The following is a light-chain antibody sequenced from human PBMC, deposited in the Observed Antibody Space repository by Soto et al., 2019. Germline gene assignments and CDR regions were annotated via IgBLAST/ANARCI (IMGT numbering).Light chain of an antibody. CDR2: DAS. Sequence: EIVLTQSPATLSLSPGERATLSCRASQSVSSYLAWYQQKPGQAPRLLIYDASNRATGIPARFSGSGSGIDFTLTISSLEPEDFAVYYCQQRGNWPVTFGGGTKVDIK. CDR3: QQRGNWPVT. J-gene: IGKJ4*01. V-gene: IGKV3-11*01. CDR1: QSVSSY.